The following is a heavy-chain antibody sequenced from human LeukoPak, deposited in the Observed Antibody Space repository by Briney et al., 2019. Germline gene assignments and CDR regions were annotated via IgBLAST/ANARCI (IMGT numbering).Heavy chain of an antibody. CDR2: IIPILGIA. Sequence: SVKVSCKASGYTFTSYGISWVRQAPGQGLEWMGWIIPILGIANYAQKFQGRVTITADKSTSTAYMELSSLRSEDTAVYYCARARYFDFPFDPWGQGTLVTVSS. D-gene: IGHD3/OR15-3a*01. V-gene: IGHV1-69*10. CDR3: ARARYFDFPFDP. CDR1: GYTFTSYG. J-gene: IGHJ5*02.